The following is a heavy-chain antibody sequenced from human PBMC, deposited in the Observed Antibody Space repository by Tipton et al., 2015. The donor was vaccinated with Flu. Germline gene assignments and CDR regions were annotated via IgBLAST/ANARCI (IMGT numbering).Heavy chain of an antibody. J-gene: IGHJ6*02. CDR2: ISSSGSTI. CDR1: GFTFSSYE. Sequence: SLRLSCAASGFTFSSYEMNWVRQAPGKGLEWVSYISSSGSTIYYADSVKGRFTISRDNAKNSLYLQMNSLRAEDTAVYYCARAFVSGGWYRGTYYYYGMDVWGQGTTVTVSS. V-gene: IGHV3-48*03. CDR3: ARAFVSGGWYRGTYYYYGMDV. D-gene: IGHD6-19*01.